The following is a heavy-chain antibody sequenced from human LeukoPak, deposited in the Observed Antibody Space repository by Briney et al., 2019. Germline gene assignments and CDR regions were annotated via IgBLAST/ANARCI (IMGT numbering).Heavy chain of an antibody. CDR1: GGSISSGGYY. J-gene: IGHJ4*02. CDR3: ARAGPRIDY. V-gene: IGHV4-30-2*01. CDR2: IYHSGST. Sequence: PSETLSLTCTVSGGSISSGGYYWSWIRQPPGKGLEWIGYIYHSGSTYYNLSLKSRVTISVDTSKNQFSLKLSSVTAADTAVYYCARAGPRIDYWGQGTLVTVSS.